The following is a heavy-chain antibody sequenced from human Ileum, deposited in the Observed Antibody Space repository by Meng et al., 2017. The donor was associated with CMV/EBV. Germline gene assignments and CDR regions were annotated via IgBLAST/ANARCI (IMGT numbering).Heavy chain of an antibody. J-gene: IGHJ5*01. D-gene: IGHD2-21*01. Sequence: ASVKVSCKASGYPFSDHYMYWVRQVPGQGLEWMRWINPSSGDKKFAEKFRDRVTMTRDLSTNTAYMEVSSLRADDTAVYFCARDKCGADCQLGLFDSWGLGTLVTVSS. CDR1: GYPFSDHY. CDR2: INPSSGDK. V-gene: IGHV1-2*02. CDR3: ARDKCGADCQLGLFDS.